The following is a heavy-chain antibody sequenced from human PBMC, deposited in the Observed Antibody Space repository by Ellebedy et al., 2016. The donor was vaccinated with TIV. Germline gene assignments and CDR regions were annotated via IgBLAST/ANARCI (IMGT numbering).Heavy chain of an antibody. CDR1: GYTFSNYW. V-gene: IGHV5-51*01. J-gene: IGHJ4*02. D-gene: IGHD2-15*01. CDR2: IYPGDSDT. Sequence: GESLKISXQGSGYTFSNYWIGWVRQMPGKGLEWMGIIYPGDSDTRYSPSFQGQVTISADKSVSTTYLQWSSLRASDTAMYYCARRGLIDQGVVVVAAGAFDYWGQGTLVTVSS. CDR3: ARRGLIDQGVVVVAAGAFDY.